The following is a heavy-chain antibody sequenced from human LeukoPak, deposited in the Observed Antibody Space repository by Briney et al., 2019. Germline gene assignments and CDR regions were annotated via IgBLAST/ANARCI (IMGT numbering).Heavy chain of an antibody. V-gene: IGHV4-59*01. J-gene: IGHJ5*02. Sequence: SETLSLTCTVSGGSISSFYRSWIRQSPGKELEWIGYIYYSGNTKYNPSLKSRITMAVDTSKNQVSLKLTSVTAADTAIYYCAREVHYYGSGSYFFWFDPWGQGTLVTVSS. CDR2: IYYSGNT. CDR1: GGSISSFY. D-gene: IGHD3-10*01. CDR3: AREVHYYGSGSYFFWFDP.